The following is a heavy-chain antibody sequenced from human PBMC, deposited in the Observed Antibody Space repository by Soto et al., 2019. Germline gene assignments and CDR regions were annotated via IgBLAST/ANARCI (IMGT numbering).Heavy chain of an antibody. J-gene: IGHJ3*02. CDR2: INHSGST. CDR3: ARVGGDDYGDYVLLAFDI. Sequence: QVQLQQWGAGLLKPSETLSLTCAVYGGSFSGYYWSWIRQPPGKGLEWIGEINHSGSTNYIPSLKSRVTISVDTSKNQFSLKLSSVTAADTAVYYCARVGGDDYGDYVLLAFDIWGQGTMVTVSS. D-gene: IGHD4-17*01. CDR1: GGSFSGYY. V-gene: IGHV4-34*01.